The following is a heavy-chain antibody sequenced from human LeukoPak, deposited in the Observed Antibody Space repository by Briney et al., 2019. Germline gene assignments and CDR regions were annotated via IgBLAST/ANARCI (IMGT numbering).Heavy chain of an antibody. CDR1: GFIFSRNS. CDR3: ARDGGSYCSSTSCRSYCYYYYMDV. CDR2: IKQDGSEK. V-gene: IGHV3-7*01. Sequence: GGSLRLSCEASGFIFSRNSMNWVRQAPGKGVEWVANIKQDGSEKYYVDSVKGRFTISRDNAKNSLFLQMNSLRAEDTAVYYCARDGGSYCSSTSCRSYCYYYYMDVWGKGTTVTVSS. J-gene: IGHJ6*03. D-gene: IGHD2-2*01.